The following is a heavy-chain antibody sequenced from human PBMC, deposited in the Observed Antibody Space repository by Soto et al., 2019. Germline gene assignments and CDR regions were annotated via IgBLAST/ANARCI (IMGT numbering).Heavy chain of an antibody. Sequence: ASVKVSCQASGGTFSSYAISWVRQAPGQGLEWMGWISGYNGNTKEAHKFEGRVILTTDTAANTAHMELRSLTSNDTAVYYCARGSAYSTPWSFDSWGQGTLVTVSS. D-gene: IGHD2-8*01. CDR1: GGTFSSYA. CDR3: ARGSAYSTPWSFDS. V-gene: IGHV1-18*01. J-gene: IGHJ4*02. CDR2: ISGYNGNT.